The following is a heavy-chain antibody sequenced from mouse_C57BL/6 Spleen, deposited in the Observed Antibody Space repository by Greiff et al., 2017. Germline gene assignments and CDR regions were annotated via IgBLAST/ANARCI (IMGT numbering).Heavy chain of an antibody. CDR1: GYTFTSYW. V-gene: IGHV1-55*01. D-gene: IGHD2-10*01. CDR3: ASYYGNYGYFDY. Sequence: QVQLKQPGAELVKPGASVKMSCKASGYTFTSYWITWVKQRPGQGLEWIGDIYPGSGSTNYNEKFKSKATLTVDTSSSTAYMQLSSLTSEDSAVYYCASYYGNYGYFDYWGQGTTLTVSS. CDR2: IYPGSGST. J-gene: IGHJ2*01.